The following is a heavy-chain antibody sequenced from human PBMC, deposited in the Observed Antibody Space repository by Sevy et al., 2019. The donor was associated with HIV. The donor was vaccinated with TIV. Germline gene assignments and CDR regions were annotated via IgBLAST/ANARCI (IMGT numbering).Heavy chain of an antibody. Sequence: SETLSLTCTVSGGSITNFFWSWVRQPPGRGLEWIGYIYYSGSTNYNHSLKSRVTISVDTSKNQFSLKLSSVTAADTAVYYCARHANLGVWGKGTTVTVSS. J-gene: IGHJ6*04. V-gene: IGHV4-59*01. CDR2: IYYSGST. D-gene: IGHD2-8*01. CDR1: GGSITNFF. CDR3: ARHANLGV.